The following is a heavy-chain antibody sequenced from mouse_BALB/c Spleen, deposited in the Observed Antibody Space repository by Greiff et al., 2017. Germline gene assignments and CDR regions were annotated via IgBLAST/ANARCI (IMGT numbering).Heavy chain of an antibody. D-gene: IGHD2-10*02. Sequence: VQRVESGPGLVQPSQSLSITCTVSGFSLTSYGVHWVRQSPGKGLEWLGVIWSGGSTDYNAAFISRLSISKDNSKSQVFFKMNSLQADDTAIYYCARNWGYGNYPSMDYWGQGTSVTVSS. V-gene: IGHV2-4-1*01. CDR3: ARNWGYGNYPSMDY. CDR2: IWSGGST. J-gene: IGHJ4*01. CDR1: GFSLTSYG.